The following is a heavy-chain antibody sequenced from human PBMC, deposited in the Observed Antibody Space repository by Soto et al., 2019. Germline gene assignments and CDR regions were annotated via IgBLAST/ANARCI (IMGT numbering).Heavy chain of an antibody. D-gene: IGHD7-27*01. J-gene: IGHJ4*02. V-gene: IGHV2-5*02. CDR2: IYWDDDK. Sequence: QIALNESGPMLVKPTQTLTLTCTFSGFSLRPTGEGVGWIRQPPGKALEWLALIYWDDDKVYNSFLESRLTITKATSKNQVVLTMTNMDPVDTGTYYCANRATGMTYFDHWGQGALVTVSS. CDR1: GFSLRPTGEG. CDR3: ANRATGMTYFDH.